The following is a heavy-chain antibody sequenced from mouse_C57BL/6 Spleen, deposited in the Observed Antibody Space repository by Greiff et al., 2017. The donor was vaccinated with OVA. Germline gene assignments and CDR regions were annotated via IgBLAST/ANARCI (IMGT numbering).Heavy chain of an antibody. CDR2: IHPHSGST. CDR3: ARDDYGSSYWYVDV. J-gene: IGHJ1*03. CDR1: GYTFTSYW. V-gene: IGHV1-64*01. D-gene: IGHD1-1*01. Sequence: QVHVKQPGAELVKPGASVKLSCKASGYTFTSYWMHWVKQRPGQGLEWIGMIHPHSGSTNYNEKFKGKATLTVDKSSSTAYMQLSSLTSEDSAVYYGARDDYGSSYWYVDVWGTGTTVTVSS.